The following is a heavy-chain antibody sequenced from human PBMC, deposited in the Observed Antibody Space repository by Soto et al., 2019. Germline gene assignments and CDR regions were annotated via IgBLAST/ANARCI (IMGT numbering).Heavy chain of an antibody. CDR2: IKSKTDGGTP. D-gene: IGHD3-22*01. CDR1: GFTFSNAW. J-gene: IGHJ4*01. V-gene: IGHV3-15*07. Sequence: AGSLRLSCAASGFTFSNAWINWVRQAPGKGLEWVGRIKSKTDGGTPDYAAPVKGRFAISRDDSKNMVYLQTNSLKTEDTGIYYCTTDSYSSIIVVRFDYWGHGTLVTVSS. CDR3: TTDSYSSIIVVRFDY.